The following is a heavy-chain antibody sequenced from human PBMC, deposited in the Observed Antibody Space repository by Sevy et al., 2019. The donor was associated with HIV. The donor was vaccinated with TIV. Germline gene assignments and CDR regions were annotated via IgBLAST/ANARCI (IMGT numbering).Heavy chain of an antibody. CDR1: GFTFGDYA. V-gene: IGHV3-49*03. Sequence: GGSLRLSCTASGFTFGDYAMSWFRQAPGKGLEWVGFIRSKAYCGTTEYAASVKGRFTISRDDSKSIAYLQMNSLKTEDTAVYYCTRDGVVVAASFDYWGQGTLVTVSS. CDR3: TRDGVVVAASFDY. D-gene: IGHD2-15*01. CDR2: IRSKAYCGTT. J-gene: IGHJ4*02.